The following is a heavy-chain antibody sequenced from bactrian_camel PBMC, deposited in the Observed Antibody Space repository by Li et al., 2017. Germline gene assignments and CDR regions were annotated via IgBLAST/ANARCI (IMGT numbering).Heavy chain of an antibody. V-gene: IGHV3S1*01. J-gene: IGHJ4*01. Sequence: GDSVQAGGSLRLSCGASGYVYKDKCMAWFRQAPGKEREGVASIYTVDGSTYYADSVKGRFTISKDNAKNTLYLQMNSLKPEDTAMYYCAAGALDIVNWSRGCPAAPFTDWGQGTQVTVS. CDR1: GYVYKDKC. D-gene: IGHD1*01. CDR3: AAGALDIVNWSRGCPAAPFTD. CDR2: IYTVDGST.